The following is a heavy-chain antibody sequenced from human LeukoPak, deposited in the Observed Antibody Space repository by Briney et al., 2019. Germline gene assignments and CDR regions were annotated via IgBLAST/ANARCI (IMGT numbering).Heavy chain of an antibody. CDR1: GYTFTSYG. D-gene: IGHD3-9*01. CDR3: ARDPYMIDWLEHFGGMDV. V-gene: IGHV1-18*01. CDR2: ISAYNGNT. Sequence: GASVKVSCKASGYTFTSYGISWVRQAPGQGLEWMGWISAYNGNTNYAQKLQGRVTMTTDTSTSTAYMELRSLRSDDTAVYYCARDPYMIDWLEHFGGMDVWGQGTTVTVSS. J-gene: IGHJ6*02.